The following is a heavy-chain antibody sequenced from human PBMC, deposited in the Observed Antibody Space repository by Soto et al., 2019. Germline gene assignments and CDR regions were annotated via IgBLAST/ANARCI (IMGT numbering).Heavy chain of an antibody. Sequence: GSLRLSCVASGFTFSRHGLSWVRQAPGKGLEWVSTINPSGGSTFYADSVRGRFTISRDNSKNTVYLQMNSLSVGDTAVYLCAKVDVSTAGCFDYWGQGALVTVSS. CDR2: INPSGGST. CDR3: AKVDVSTAGCFDY. V-gene: IGHV3-23*01. J-gene: IGHJ4*02. CDR1: GFTFSRHG. D-gene: IGHD6-13*01.